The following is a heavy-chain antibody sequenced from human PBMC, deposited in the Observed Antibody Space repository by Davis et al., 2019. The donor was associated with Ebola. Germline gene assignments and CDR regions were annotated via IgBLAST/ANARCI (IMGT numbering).Heavy chain of an antibody. CDR3: AKSKSGPPHY. Sequence: GGSLRLSCAASGFTFSSHAMGWVRLAPGQGLEWLSGLSGSGGSLYYADSVKGRFTISRDNSKDTLYLRINRLRAEDTAVYYCAKSKSGPPHYWGQGTLVTVSS. J-gene: IGHJ4*02. V-gene: IGHV3-23*01. D-gene: IGHD1-1*01. CDR1: GFTFSSHA. CDR2: LSGSGGSL.